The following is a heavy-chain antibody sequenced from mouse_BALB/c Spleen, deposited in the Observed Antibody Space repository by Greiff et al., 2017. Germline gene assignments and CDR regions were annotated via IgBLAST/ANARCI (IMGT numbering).Heavy chain of an antibody. CDR1: GYTFTSYN. V-gene: IGHV1-12*01. CDR3: ARYTYYRYDGGY. CDR2: IYPGNGDT. J-gene: IGHJ2*01. D-gene: IGHD2-14*01. Sequence: VQLQQPGAELVKPGASVKMSCKASGYTFTSYNMHWVKQTPGQGLEWIGAIYPGNGDTSYNQKFKGKATLTADKSSSTAYMQLSSLTSEDSAVYFCARYTYYRYDGGYWGQGTTLTVSS.